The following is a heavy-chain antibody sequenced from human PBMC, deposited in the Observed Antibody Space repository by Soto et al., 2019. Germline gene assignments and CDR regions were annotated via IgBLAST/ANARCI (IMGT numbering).Heavy chain of an antibody. CDR1: GFTFSSYT. J-gene: IGHJ4*02. Sequence: GGSLRPSCSAAGFTFSSYTMHWVRQAPGKGLEYVSAISSNGGSTYYADSVKGRFTISRDNSKNTLYLQMSSLRDEDTAVYYCVQIPLAPSGRHYWGQGTLVTVSS. V-gene: IGHV3-64D*06. CDR3: VQIPLAPSGRHY. D-gene: IGHD5-12*01. CDR2: ISSNGGST.